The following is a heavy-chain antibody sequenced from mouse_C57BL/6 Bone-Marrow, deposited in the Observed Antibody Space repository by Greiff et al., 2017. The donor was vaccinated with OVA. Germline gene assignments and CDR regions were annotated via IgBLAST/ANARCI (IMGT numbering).Heavy chain of an antibody. J-gene: IGHJ4*01. Sequence: EVQLKESGAELVRPGASVKLSCTASGFNIKDDYMHWVKQRPEQGLEWIGWIDPENGDTEYASKFQGKATITADTSSNTAYLQLSSLTSEDTAVYYCTPAYYSNSYAMDYWGQGTSVTVSS. D-gene: IGHD2-5*01. CDR3: TPAYYSNSYAMDY. CDR2: IDPENGDT. V-gene: IGHV14-4*01. CDR1: GFNIKDDY.